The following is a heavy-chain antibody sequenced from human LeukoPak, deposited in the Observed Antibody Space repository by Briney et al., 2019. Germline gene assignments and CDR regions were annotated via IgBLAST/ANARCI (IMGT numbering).Heavy chain of an antibody. V-gene: IGHV3-48*03. CDR3: AREASIAARDYYGMDV. CDR2: ISSSGSTI. CDR1: GFTFSSYE. J-gene: IGHJ6*02. Sequence: PGGSLRLSCAASGFTFSSYEMNWVRQAPGKGLEWVSYISSSGSTIYYADSVKGRFTISRDNAKNSLYLQMNSLRAEDTAVYYCAREASIAARDYYGMDVWGQGTTVTVSS. D-gene: IGHD6-6*01.